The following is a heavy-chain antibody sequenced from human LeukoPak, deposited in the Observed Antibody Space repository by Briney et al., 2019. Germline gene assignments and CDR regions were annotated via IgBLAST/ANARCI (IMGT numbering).Heavy chain of an antibody. CDR1: GGSVSSGSYY. D-gene: IGHD6-19*01. CDR3: ARGVSSGWSRAVGY. J-gene: IGHJ4*02. CDR2: IYYSGST. Sequence: SETLSLTCTVSGGSVSSGSYYWSWIRQPPGKGLEWIGYIYYSGSTNYNPSLKSRVTISVDTSKNQFSLKLSSVTAADTAVYYCARGVSSGWSRAVGYWGQGTLVTVSS. V-gene: IGHV4-61*01.